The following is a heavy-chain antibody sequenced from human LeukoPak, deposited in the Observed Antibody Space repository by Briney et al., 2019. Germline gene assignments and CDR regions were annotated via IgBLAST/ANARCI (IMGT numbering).Heavy chain of an antibody. V-gene: IGHV3-33*01. Sequence: GGSLRLSCAASGFTFSSYGMHWVRQAPGKGLEWVAVIWYDGSNKYYADSVKGRFTISRDNSKNTLYLQMNSLRAEDTVVYYCARDQASGSRYYYYYGMDVWGQGTTVTVSS. CDR1: GFTFSSYG. CDR2: IWYDGSNK. CDR3: ARDQASGSRYYYYYGMDV. J-gene: IGHJ6*02. D-gene: IGHD3-10*01.